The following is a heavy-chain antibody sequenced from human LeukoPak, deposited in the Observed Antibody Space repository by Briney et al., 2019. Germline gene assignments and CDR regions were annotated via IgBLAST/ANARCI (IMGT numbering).Heavy chain of an antibody. D-gene: IGHD3-10*01. CDR2: ISYDGSNK. J-gene: IGHJ6*03. Sequence: PGGSLRLSCAASGFTFSSYAMHWVRQAPGKGLEWVAVISYDGSNKYYADSVKGRFTISRDNSKNTLYLQMNSLRAEDTAVYYCAKVQKDGSGSYYNVYYYYMDVWGKGTTVTISS. V-gene: IGHV3-30*04. CDR1: GFTFSSYA. CDR3: AKVQKDGSGSYYNVYYYYMDV.